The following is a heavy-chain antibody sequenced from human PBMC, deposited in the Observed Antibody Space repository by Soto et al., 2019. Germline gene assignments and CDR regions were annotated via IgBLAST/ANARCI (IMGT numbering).Heavy chain of an antibody. CDR1: GFAFSEYA. J-gene: IGHJ6*02. V-gene: IGHV3-23*01. CDR3: AKQEYQLDYYYYYGMDV. Sequence: PGGSLRLSCAASGFAFSEYAMNWVRQAPGKGLEWVSFSSATGAGTYYADSVKGRFTISRDNSKNTLYLQMNSLRAEDTAVYYCAKQEYQLDYYYYYGMDVWGQGTTVTVSS. D-gene: IGHD2-2*01. CDR2: SSATGAGT.